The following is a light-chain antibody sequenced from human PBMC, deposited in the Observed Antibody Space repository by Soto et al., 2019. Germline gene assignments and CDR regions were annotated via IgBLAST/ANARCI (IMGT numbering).Light chain of an antibody. CDR1: KLGDKY. CDR2: QDS. CDR3: QAWDSSTVV. V-gene: IGLV3-1*01. J-gene: IGLJ1*01. Sequence: YALTQPPSVSVSPGRTASIACSGDKLGDKYACWYQQKPGQSPVLVIYQDSKRPSGIPERFSGSNSGNTATLTISGTQAMDEADYYCQAWDSSTVVFGTGTKVTVL.